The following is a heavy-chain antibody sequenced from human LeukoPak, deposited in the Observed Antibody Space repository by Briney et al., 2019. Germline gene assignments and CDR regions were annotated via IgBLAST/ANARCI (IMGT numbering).Heavy chain of an antibody. V-gene: IGHV3-48*01. CDR1: GFTFSSYS. CDR2: ISSSSSTI. Sequence: GGSLGLSCAASGFTFSSYSMNWVRQAPGKGLEWVSYISSSSSTIYYADSVKGRFTISRDNSKNTLYLEVISLTAEDTAVYYCAKDDAWLRFGEWSQGTLVTVSS. D-gene: IGHD3-10*01. CDR3: AKDDAWLRFGE. J-gene: IGHJ4*02.